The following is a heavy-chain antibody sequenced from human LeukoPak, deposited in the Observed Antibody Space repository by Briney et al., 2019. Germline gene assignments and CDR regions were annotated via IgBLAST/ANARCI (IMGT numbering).Heavy chain of an antibody. CDR3: ARVGEFVVVTASTHSYYMDV. CDR1: GGSISGYY. J-gene: IGHJ6*03. V-gene: IGHV4-59*01. Sequence: PSETLSLTCTVSGGSISGYYWSWIRQPPGKGLEWIGYTFYSGSTNYNPSLKSRVTISVDTSKNQFSLKLSSVTAADTAVYFCARVGEFVVVTASTHSYYMDVWGKGTTVTVSS. CDR2: TFYSGST. D-gene: IGHD2-21*02.